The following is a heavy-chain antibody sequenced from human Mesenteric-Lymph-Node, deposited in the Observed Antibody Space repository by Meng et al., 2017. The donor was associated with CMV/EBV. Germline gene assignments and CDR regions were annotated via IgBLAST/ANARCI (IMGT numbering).Heavy chain of an antibody. V-gene: IGHV3-15*05. CDR3: TTLWFGELN. D-gene: IGHD3-10*01. CDR2: IKSKIDGGTT. J-gene: IGHJ4*02. CDR1: GFTLNNDW. Sequence: GESLKISCAASGFTLNNDWMSWIRQGPGKGLEWVGHIKSKIDGGTTDYAAPVKGRFTISRDDSKNTLYLQMNSLKIEDTAVYYCTTLWFGELNWGQGTLVTVSS.